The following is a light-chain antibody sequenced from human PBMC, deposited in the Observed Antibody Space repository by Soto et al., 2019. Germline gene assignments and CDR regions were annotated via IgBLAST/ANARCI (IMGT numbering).Light chain of an antibody. V-gene: IGLV2-14*01. CDR2: DVT. J-gene: IGLJ2*01. CDR1: SGDIGAFNY. Sequence: QSALTQPASVSGSPGQSITISCTGTSGDIGAFNYVSWYQQRPGKAPKVMIFDVTNRPPGVSNRFAGSKSGNTASLTISGLQVEDEADYFCSSFRSSSTVIFGGGTKLTVL. CDR3: SSFRSSSTVI.